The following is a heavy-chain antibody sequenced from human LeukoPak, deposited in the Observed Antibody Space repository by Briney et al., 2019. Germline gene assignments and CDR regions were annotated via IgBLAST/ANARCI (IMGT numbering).Heavy chain of an antibody. CDR3: AKSRSSGIYRHFDY. CDR2: ISYDGSNK. Sequence: GGSLRLSCAASGFTFSSYGMHWVRQAPGKGLEWVAVISYDGSNKYYADSVKGRFTISRDNSKNTLYLQMNSLRAEDTAVYYCAKSRSSGIYRHFDYWGQGTLVTVSS. J-gene: IGHJ4*02. D-gene: IGHD1-26*01. CDR1: GFTFSSYG. V-gene: IGHV3-30*18.